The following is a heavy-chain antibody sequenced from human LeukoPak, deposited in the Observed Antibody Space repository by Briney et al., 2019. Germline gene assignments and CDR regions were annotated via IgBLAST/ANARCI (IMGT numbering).Heavy chain of an antibody. CDR1: GGSISSYY. Sequence: SETLSLTCTVSGGSISSYYWSWIRQPPGKGLEWIGYIYYSGSTNYNPSLKSRVTISVDTSKNQFSLKLSSVTAADTAVYYCARGRSMVRGAIPFDYWGQGTLVTVSS. CDR3: ARGRSMVRGAIPFDY. J-gene: IGHJ4*02. V-gene: IGHV4-59*01. CDR2: IYYSGST. D-gene: IGHD3-10*01.